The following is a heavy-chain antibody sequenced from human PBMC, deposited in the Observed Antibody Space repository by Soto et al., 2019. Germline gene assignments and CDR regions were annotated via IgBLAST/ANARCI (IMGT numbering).Heavy chain of an antibody. D-gene: IGHD6-13*01. CDR3: VREGIDGGSWGCCDY. Sequence: QVQLVDSGGGVVQPGRSLRLSCAASGFTFSTYAMHWVRQAPGKGLEWVAFISYDGRSTYSADSVRGRFTISRDNSKNSLYLEMNSLRPEDTAAYYCVREGIDGGSWGCCDYWGQGTLVTVAS. J-gene: IGHJ4*02. CDR2: ISYDGRST. CDR1: GFTFSTYA. V-gene: IGHV3-30*04.